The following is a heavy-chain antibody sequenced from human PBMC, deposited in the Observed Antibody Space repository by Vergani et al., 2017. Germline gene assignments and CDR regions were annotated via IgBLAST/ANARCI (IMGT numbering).Heavy chain of an antibody. Sequence: HLQASGPGLVKPFDTLSLPRTVSGGPTSRPYWSWIRQPAGQGLEWIGRIYTSGSTNYNPSLKSRVTMSVATSKNQFSLKLSAVTAADTAVYYCARERVEVRGVIIYYYYYGMDVWGQGTTVTVSS. J-gene: IGHJ6*02. CDR3: ARERVEVRGVIIYYYYYGMDV. D-gene: IGHD3-10*01. CDR1: GGPTSRPY. CDR2: IYTSGST. V-gene: IGHV4-4*07.